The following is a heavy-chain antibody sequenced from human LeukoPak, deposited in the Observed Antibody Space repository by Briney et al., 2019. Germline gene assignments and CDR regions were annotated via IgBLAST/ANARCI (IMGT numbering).Heavy chain of an antibody. D-gene: IGHD4-17*01. Sequence: SETLSLTCTVSGGSISGFYWSWIRQPPGKGLEWIGYIYYSGTTNYNPSLKSRATISIDTSKNQFSLKLSSVTAADTAVYYCARDAGDYVGAFDIWGQGTMVTVSS. CDR1: GGSISGFY. J-gene: IGHJ3*02. CDR2: IYYSGTT. V-gene: IGHV4-59*12. CDR3: ARDAGDYVGAFDI.